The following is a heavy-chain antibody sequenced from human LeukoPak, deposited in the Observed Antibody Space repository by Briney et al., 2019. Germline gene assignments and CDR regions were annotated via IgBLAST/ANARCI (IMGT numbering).Heavy chain of an antibody. Sequence: GGSLRLSCAASGFTFSSYSMNWVRQAPGKGLEWVSSISSSSSYIYYAESVKGRFTISRDNAKNSLYLQMNSLRAEDTAVYSCARDWGGQQLYYFDYWGQGILVTVSS. CDR1: GFTFSSYS. J-gene: IGHJ4*02. CDR2: ISSSSSYI. V-gene: IGHV3-21*01. CDR3: ARDWGGQQLYYFDY. D-gene: IGHD6-13*01.